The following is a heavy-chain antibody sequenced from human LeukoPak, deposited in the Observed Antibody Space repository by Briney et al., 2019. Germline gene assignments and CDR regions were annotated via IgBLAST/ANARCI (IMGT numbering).Heavy chain of an antibody. Sequence: PGGSLRLSCAASGFTFSTYAMHWVRQAPGKGLEWVAFIRYTGNTKYYADSVKGRFTISRDNSKNTLYVQMNSLRAEDTAVYYCARDVNKQNLDWGQGTLVTVSS. V-gene: IGHV3-30*02. CDR1: GFTFSTYA. CDR3: ARDVNKQNLD. J-gene: IGHJ4*02. D-gene: IGHD6-13*01. CDR2: IRYTGNTK.